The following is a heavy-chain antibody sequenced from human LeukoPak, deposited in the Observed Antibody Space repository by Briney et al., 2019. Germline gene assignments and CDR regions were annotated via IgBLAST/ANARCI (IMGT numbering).Heavy chain of an antibody. J-gene: IGHJ4*02. Sequence: SETLSLTCTVSGGSISSYYWSWIRQSPGKGLEWIGYIHNSGRTNYNPSLKSRVTGFVDTSKNQVSLRLSSVTAADAAVYYCARHGTISSESYFDYWGQGALVTVSS. CDR2: IHNSGRT. D-gene: IGHD1-14*01. V-gene: IGHV4-59*08. CDR3: ARHGTISSESYFDY. CDR1: GGSISSYY.